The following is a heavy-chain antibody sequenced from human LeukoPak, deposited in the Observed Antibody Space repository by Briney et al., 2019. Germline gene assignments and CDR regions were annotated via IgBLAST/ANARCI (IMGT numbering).Heavy chain of an antibody. V-gene: IGHV1-2*02. Sequence: ASVNVSCKASGDTFTGYYMHWVREAPGQGLEWMGWINPNRGGTNYAQTLQGRVTMTRDTSTSTAYMGLSRLRADDTAVYYCARASADSGYDFLGAFDIWGQGTMVTVSS. CDR2: INPNRGGT. J-gene: IGHJ3*02. D-gene: IGHD5-12*01. CDR3: ARASADSGYDFLGAFDI. CDR1: GDTFTGYY.